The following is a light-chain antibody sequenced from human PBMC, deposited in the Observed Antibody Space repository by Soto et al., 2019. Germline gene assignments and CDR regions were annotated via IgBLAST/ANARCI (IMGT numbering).Light chain of an antibody. V-gene: IGKV3-15*01. CDR1: QSVSSN. J-gene: IGKJ3*01. CDR3: QQYNNWPFT. Sequence: EIVMTQSPATLSVSPGERATLSCRASQSVSSNLAWYQQKPGQAPRLLIYGASTRATGIPGRFSGSGSGTECTLTISSLQSEDFAVFYCQQYNNWPFTFGPGTKVDIK. CDR2: GAS.